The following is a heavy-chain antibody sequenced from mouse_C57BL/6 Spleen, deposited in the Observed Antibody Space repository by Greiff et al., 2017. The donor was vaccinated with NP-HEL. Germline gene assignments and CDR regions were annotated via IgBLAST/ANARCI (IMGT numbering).Heavy chain of an antibody. J-gene: IGHJ2*01. V-gene: IGHV14-3*01. Sequence: EVMLVESVAELVRPGASVKLSCTASGFNIKNTYMHWVKQRPEQGLEWIGRIDPANGNTKYAPKFQGKATITADTSSNTAYLQLSSLTSEDTAIYYCAREGTTVVLRGGYFDYWGQGTTLTVSS. CDR3: AREGTTVVLRGGYFDY. D-gene: IGHD1-1*01. CDR1: GFNIKNTY. CDR2: IDPANGNT.